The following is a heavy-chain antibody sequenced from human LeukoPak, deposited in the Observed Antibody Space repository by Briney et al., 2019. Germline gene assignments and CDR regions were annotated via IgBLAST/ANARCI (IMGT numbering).Heavy chain of an antibody. CDR2: IKHSGST. V-gene: IGHV4-34*01. Sequence: PSETLSLTCAVYGGSFSGYYWSWIRQPPGKGLEWIGEIKHSGSTNYNPSLKSRVTISVDTSKNQFSLKLSSVTAADTAVYYCARLHSSSWYYGWFDPWGQGTLVTVSS. CDR3: ARLHSSSWYYGWFDP. J-gene: IGHJ5*02. CDR1: GGSFSGYY. D-gene: IGHD6-13*01.